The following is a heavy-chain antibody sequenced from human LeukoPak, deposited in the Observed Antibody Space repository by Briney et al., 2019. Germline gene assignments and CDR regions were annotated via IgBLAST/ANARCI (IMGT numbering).Heavy chain of an antibody. CDR3: ARDGADGDTLRAFDI. CDR1: GYTFTNYY. D-gene: IGHD4-17*01. J-gene: IGHJ3*02. CDR2: IIPIFGTA. Sequence: SVTVSFKASGYTFTNYYMHWVRQAPGQGVEGMGGIIPIFGTANYAQKFQGRVTITADESTSTAYMALSSLRSEDTAVYYCARDGADGDTLRAFDIWGQGTMVTVSS. V-gene: IGHV1-69*13.